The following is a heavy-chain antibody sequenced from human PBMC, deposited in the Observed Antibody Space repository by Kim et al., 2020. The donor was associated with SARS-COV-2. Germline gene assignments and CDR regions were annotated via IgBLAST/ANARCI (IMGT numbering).Heavy chain of an antibody. CDR3: ATGIGVSSNHGMDL. V-gene: IGHV3-49*04. Sequence: GGSLRLSCTAVGFTSDDHAMSWVRQAPGKGLEWVAFIRNKGYGGTTEYAASVKGRITISRDDSKSIAYLQMSSLKAEDTGLYYCATGIGVSSNHGMDLWGEGTTVTVSS. D-gene: IGHD3-16*01. CDR2: IRNKGYGGTT. CDR1: GFTSDDHA. J-gene: IGHJ6*04.